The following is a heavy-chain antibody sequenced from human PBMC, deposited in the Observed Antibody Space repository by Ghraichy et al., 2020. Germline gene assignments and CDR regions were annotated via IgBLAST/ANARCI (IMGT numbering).Heavy chain of an antibody. J-gene: IGHJ6*02. V-gene: IGHV4-59*08. D-gene: IGHD6-19*01. CDR2: IHYGGTT. CDR3: TRHAVIAVLSYGMDV. Sequence: GSLRLSCTVSGGSISNYYWSWIRQPPGKGLEWIGYIHYGGTTLYSASLKSRVTISVDTSKDQFSLKLSSVTAADTAVYYCTRHAVIAVLSYGMDVWGQGTSVTVSS. CDR1: GGSISNYY.